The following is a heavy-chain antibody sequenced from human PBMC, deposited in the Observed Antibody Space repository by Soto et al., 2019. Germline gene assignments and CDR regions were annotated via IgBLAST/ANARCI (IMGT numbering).Heavy chain of an antibody. V-gene: IGHV5-10-1*01. CDR3: ARHGTVVRGVISVNYYYYGMDV. D-gene: IGHD3-10*01. J-gene: IGHJ6*02. CDR1: GYSFTSYW. Sequence: RESLKISCKGSGYSFTSYWISWVRQMPGKGLEWMGRIDPSDSYTNYSPSFQGHVTISADKSISTAYLQWSSLKASDTAMYYCARHGTVVRGVISVNYYYYGMDVWGQGTTVTVSS. CDR2: IDPSDSYT.